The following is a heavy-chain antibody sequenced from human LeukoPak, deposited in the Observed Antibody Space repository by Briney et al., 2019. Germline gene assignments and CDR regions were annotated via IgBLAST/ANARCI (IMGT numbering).Heavy chain of an antibody. D-gene: IGHD3-10*01. J-gene: IGHJ6*02. CDR1: GFIFSNYY. CDR2: IIEDGSKK. Sequence: GGSLRLPCTASGFIFSNYYMGWVRQAPGKGLEWVANIIEDGSKKYYVDSVEGRFTISRDNAKNSVYLQMNSLRAVDTGLYYCARRRYGTGMDVWGQGTTVTVSS. CDR3: ARRRYGTGMDV. V-gene: IGHV3-7*01.